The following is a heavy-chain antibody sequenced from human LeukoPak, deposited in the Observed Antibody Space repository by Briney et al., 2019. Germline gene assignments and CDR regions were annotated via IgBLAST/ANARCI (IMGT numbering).Heavy chain of an antibody. J-gene: IGHJ5*02. CDR2: ISSSSSYI. Sequence: GGSLRLSCAASGFTFSSYSMNWVRQAPGKGLEWVSSISSSSSYIYYAESVKGRFTISRDNAKNSLYLQMNSLRAEDTAVYYCARGAVGVVVPAAQARFDPWGQGTLVTVSS. D-gene: IGHD2-2*01. V-gene: IGHV3-21*01. CDR3: ARGAVGVVVPAAQARFDP. CDR1: GFTFSSYS.